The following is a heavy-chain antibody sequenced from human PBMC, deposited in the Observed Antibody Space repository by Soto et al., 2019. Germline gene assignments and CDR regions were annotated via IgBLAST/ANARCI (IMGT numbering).Heavy chain of an antibody. Sequence: GGSLRLSCAASGFTFSSYGMHWVRQAPGKGLEWVAVISYDGSNKYYADSVKGRFTISRDNSKNTLYLQMNSLRAEDTAVYYCAKDPKTYGSGILWQPYFDYWGQGTLVTVSS. D-gene: IGHD3-10*01. V-gene: IGHV3-30*18. CDR1: GFTFSSYG. CDR2: ISYDGSNK. J-gene: IGHJ4*02. CDR3: AKDPKTYGSGILWQPYFDY.